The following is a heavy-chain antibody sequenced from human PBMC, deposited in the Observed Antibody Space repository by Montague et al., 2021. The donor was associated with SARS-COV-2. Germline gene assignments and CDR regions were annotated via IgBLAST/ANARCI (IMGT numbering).Heavy chain of an antibody. CDR3: ARMYYHILTGYYYLDY. CDR2: IYHSGST. J-gene: IGHJ4*02. Sequence: SETLSLTCAVSGGSSKWWSWVRQPPGKGLEWIGEIYHSGSTNYNPSLKRRVTISVDKSKNQFSLKLSSVTAADTAVYYCARMYYHILTGYYYLDYWGQGTLVTVSS. D-gene: IGHD3-9*01. V-gene: IGHV4-4*02. CDR1: GGSSKW.